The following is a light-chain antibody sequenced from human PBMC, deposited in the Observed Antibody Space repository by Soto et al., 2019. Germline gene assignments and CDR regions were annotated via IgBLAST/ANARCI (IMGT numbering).Light chain of an antibody. CDR2: DAS. CDR1: QSVSSK. J-gene: IGKJ5*01. CDR3: QQDNNGRSIT. V-gene: IGKV3-15*01. Sequence: IVITQSPGTLSVSPGYSATLACMASQSVSSKLAWYQHKPGQAPRLLIYDASTRAAAIPARFSGSGSGTDFTLTISSLQSEDFTVYYCQQDNNGRSITFGQGTRLEVK.